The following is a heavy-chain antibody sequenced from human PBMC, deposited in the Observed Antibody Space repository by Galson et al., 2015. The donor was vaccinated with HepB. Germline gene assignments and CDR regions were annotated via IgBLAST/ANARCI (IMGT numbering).Heavy chain of an antibody. J-gene: IGHJ6*02. CDR3: ARDDQRTYYDFWSGPNYYYGMDV. CDR1: GFTFSDYY. V-gene: IGHV3-11*01. D-gene: IGHD3-3*01. Sequence: SLRLSCAASGFTFSDYYMSWIRQAPGKGLEWVSYISSCGSTIYYADSVKGRFTISRDDAKNSLYLQMNSLRAEDTAVYYCARDDQRTYYDFWSGPNYYYGMDVWGQGTTVTVSS. CDR2: ISSCGSTI.